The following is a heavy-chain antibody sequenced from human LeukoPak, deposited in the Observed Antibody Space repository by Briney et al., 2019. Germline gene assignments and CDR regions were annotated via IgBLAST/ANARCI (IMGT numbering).Heavy chain of an antibody. CDR1: GYIFSNYD. V-gene: IGHV1-8*01. CDR3: ARVRDGYNDAYDF. J-gene: IGHJ3*01. Sequence: ASVKVSCKASGYIFSNYDINWVRQATGQGLEWMGWMNPNSGKTGYAQKFQGRVTMTSDTSTSTVYMELSSLKSEDTAVYYCARVRDGYNDAYDFWGQGTVVTVTS. D-gene: IGHD5-24*01. CDR2: MNPNSGKT.